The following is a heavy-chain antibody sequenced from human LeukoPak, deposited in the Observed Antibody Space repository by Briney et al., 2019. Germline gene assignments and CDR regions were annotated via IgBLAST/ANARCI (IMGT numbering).Heavy chain of an antibody. Sequence: GASVKVSCKASGYTFTSYGISWVRQAPGQGLEWMGWISAYNGNTNYAQKLQGRVTMTTDTSTSTAYMELRSLRSDDTAVYYCARYYYDSSGYYRSYYYYYMDVWGKGTTDTISS. CDR1: GYTFTSYG. CDR3: ARYYYDSSGYYRSYYYYYMDV. J-gene: IGHJ6*03. V-gene: IGHV1-18*01. CDR2: ISAYNGNT. D-gene: IGHD3-22*01.